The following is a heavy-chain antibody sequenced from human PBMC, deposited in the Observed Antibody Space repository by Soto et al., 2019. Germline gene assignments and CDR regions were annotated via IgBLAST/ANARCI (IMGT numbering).Heavy chain of an antibody. D-gene: IGHD2-15*01. J-gene: IGHJ4*02. Sequence: QVQLVESGGGVVQPGRSLRLCCAASGFIFNEYGMHWVRQAPGKGLEWVAVIWYDGSNKYYADSVRGRFTFSRDNSRNTMSLQMNSLRVEDTAMYYCARWGCSGSNCNLNQRSFDLLGQGTLVTVSS. CDR1: GFIFNEYG. CDR3: ARWGCSGSNCNLNQRSFDL. V-gene: IGHV3-33*01. CDR2: IWYDGSNK.